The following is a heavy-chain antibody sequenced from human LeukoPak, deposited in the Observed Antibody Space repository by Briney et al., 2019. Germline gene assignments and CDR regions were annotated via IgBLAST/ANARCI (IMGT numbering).Heavy chain of an antibody. J-gene: IGHJ4*02. V-gene: IGHV3-21*01. CDR2: ISSSSYI. D-gene: IGHD3-10*01. CDR3: ARDSVGSGSYYHFDY. CDR1: GFTFSSYS. Sequence: GGSLRLSCAASGFTFSSYSMNWVRQAPGKGLEWVSSISSSSYIYYADSVKGRFTISRDNAKNSLYLQMNSLRAEDTAVYYCARDSVGSGSYYHFDYWGQGTLVTVSS.